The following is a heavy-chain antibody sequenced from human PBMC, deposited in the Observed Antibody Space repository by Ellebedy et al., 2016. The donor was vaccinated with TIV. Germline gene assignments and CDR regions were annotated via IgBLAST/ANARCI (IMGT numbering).Heavy chain of an antibody. Sequence: MPSETLSLTCTVSGGSISSGGYYWSWIRQHPGKGLEWIGYIYYSGSTYYNPSLKSRVTISVDTSKNQFSLKLSSVTAADTAVYYCARDSKGSDSSTPTAWGQGTLVTVSS. J-gene: IGHJ4*02. V-gene: IGHV4-31*03. CDR2: IYYSGST. CDR1: GGSISSGGYY. CDR3: ARDSKGSDSSTPTA. D-gene: IGHD2-2*01.